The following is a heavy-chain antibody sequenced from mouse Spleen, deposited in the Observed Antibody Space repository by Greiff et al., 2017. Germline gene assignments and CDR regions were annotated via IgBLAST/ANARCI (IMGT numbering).Heavy chain of an antibody. CDR3: ARDSNYVEDY. CDR1: GYTFTDYY. Sequence: EVQLQQSGPELVKPGASVKISCKASGYTFTDYYMNWVKQSHGKSLEWIGDINPNNGGTSYNQKFKGKATLTVDKSSSTAYMELRSLTSEDSAVYYCARDSNYVEDYWGQGTSVTVSS. CDR2: INPNNGGT. V-gene: IGHV1-26*01. J-gene: IGHJ4*01. D-gene: IGHD2-5*01.